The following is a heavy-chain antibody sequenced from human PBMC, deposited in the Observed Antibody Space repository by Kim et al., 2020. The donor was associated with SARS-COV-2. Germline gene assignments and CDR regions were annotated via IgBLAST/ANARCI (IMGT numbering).Heavy chain of an antibody. V-gene: IGHV4-31*03. Sequence: SETLSLTCTVSGGSISSGGYYWTWIRQHPGKGLEWIGYIFFSGCTSYNPSLKSRVTISVDTSKNQFSLKLSSVTAADAAVYYCARGDYGLLYFDYWGQGTQVTVSS. D-gene: IGHD4-17*01. CDR2: IFFSGCT. J-gene: IGHJ4*02. CDR3: ARGDYGLLYFDY. CDR1: GGSISSGGYY.